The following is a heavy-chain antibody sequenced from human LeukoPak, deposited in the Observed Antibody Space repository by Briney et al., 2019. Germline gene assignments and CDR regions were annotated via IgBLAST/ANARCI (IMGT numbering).Heavy chain of an antibody. Sequence: ASVKVSCKASGYTFTSYGISWVRQAPGQGLEWMGWISAYNGNTNYAQKLQGRVTMTTDTSTSTAYMELSRLRSEDTAVYYCARGLGNDGIFDYWGQGTLVTVSS. CDR3: ARGLGNDGIFDY. D-gene: IGHD1-1*01. CDR2: ISAYNGNT. V-gene: IGHV1-18*01. J-gene: IGHJ4*02. CDR1: GYTFTSYG.